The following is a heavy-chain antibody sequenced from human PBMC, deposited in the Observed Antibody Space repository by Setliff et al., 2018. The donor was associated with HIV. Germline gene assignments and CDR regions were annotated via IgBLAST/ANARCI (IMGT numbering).Heavy chain of an antibody. CDR1: GGPFSHYA. CDR3: ARAGTLTMSNYFDY. D-gene: IGHD4-4*01. J-gene: IGHJ4*02. CDR2: IIPVFDTT. V-gene: IGHV1-69*13. Sequence: SVKVSCKASGGPFSHYAISWVRQAPGQGLEWVGGIIPVFDTTIYAQKFQGRVTITADESTSTSHMEINSLRSGDTAVYYCARAGTLTMSNYFDYWGQGTLVTV.